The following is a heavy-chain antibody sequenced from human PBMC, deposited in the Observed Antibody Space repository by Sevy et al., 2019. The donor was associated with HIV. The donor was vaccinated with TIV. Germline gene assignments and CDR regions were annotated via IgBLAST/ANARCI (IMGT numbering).Heavy chain of an antibody. Sequence: ASVKVSCKASGYTFTSYGISSVRQAPGQGLEWMGWISAYNGNTNYAQKLQGRVTMTTDTSTSTAYMELRSLRSDDTAVYYCAREGITMVRGSYYGMDVWGQGTTVTVSS. J-gene: IGHJ6*02. CDR1: GYTFTSYG. CDR3: AREGITMVRGSYYGMDV. D-gene: IGHD3-10*01. V-gene: IGHV1-18*01. CDR2: ISAYNGNT.